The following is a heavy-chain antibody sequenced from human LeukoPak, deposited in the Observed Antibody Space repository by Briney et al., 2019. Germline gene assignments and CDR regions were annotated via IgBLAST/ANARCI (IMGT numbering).Heavy chain of an antibody. CDR1: GGSFSGYY. Sequence: SETLSLTCAVYGGSFSGYYWSWIRQPPGKGLEWIGEINHSGSTNYNPSLKSRVTISVDTSKNQFSLKLSSVTAADTAVYYCARVLGSGWLDYWGQGTLVTVSS. V-gene: IGHV4-34*01. CDR3: ARVLGSGWLDY. D-gene: IGHD6-19*01. CDR2: INHSGST. J-gene: IGHJ4*02.